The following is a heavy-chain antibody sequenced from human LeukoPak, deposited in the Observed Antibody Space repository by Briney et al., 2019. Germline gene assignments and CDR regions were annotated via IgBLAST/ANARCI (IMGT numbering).Heavy chain of an antibody. J-gene: IGHJ4*02. Sequence: GGSLRLSCAASGFTFSNAWMSWVRQAPGKGLEWVGRIKSKTDGGTTDYAAPVKGRFTISRDDSKNTLYLQMNSLKTEDTAVYYCARSYGDYPTYGDYFDYWGQGTLVTVSS. D-gene: IGHD4-17*01. V-gene: IGHV3-15*01. CDR3: ARSYGDYPTYGDYFDY. CDR1: GFTFSNAW. CDR2: IKSKTDGGTT.